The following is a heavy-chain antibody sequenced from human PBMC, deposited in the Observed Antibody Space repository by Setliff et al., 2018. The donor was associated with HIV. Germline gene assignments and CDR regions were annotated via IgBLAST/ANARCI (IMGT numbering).Heavy chain of an antibody. CDR2: LYYSGTT. CDR3: ARDRSNWNYGKNYMDV. J-gene: IGHJ6*03. V-gene: IGHV4-39*02. D-gene: IGHD1-7*01. CDR1: GGSISSSSYY. Sequence: SETLSLTCTVSGGSISSSSYYWGWIRQPPGKGLEWIGSLYYSGTTYYNPSLKSRLTISVDTSKSQFSLRLTSVTAADTAVYYCARDRSNWNYGKNYMDVWGKGTTVTVS.